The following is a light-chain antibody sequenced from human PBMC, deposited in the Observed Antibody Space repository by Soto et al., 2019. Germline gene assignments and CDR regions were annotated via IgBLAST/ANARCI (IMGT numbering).Light chain of an antibody. CDR2: GVS. CDR3: MQGIKLPRT. CDR1: QSLLHTDGKTY. V-gene: IGKV2D-29*01. J-gene: IGKJ1*01. Sequence: DVVLTQTPLSLSVTPGQPASISCKSSQSLLHTDGKTYLYWYQQRPGQPPQVLIYGVSNRFSGVPDRFTGSGSGTDFTLKISRVEAEDVGVYYCMQGIKLPRTVGQGTRVEIK.